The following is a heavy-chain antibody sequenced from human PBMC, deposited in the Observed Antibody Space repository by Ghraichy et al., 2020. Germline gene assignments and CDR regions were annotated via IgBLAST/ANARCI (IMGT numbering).Heavy chain of an antibody. J-gene: IGHJ4*02. CDR1: GYVFTSFN. CDR2: ISVYDGST. CDR3: TRGFTSANTFDTDLYYGDY. V-gene: IGHV1-18*01. Sequence: ASVKVSCKASGYVFTSFNISWVRQAPGQGLEWMGCISVYDGSTTFAQKFQGRLTLTTETSTSTAYMEVKSLRSDDTAVYYCTRGFTSANTFDTDLYYGDYWGQGTLVTVSS. D-gene: IGHD3-22*01.